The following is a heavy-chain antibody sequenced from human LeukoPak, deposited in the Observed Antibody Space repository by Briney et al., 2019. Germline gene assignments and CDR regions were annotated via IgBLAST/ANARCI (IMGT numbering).Heavy chain of an antibody. J-gene: IGHJ4*02. V-gene: IGHV3-23*01. D-gene: IGHD1-26*01. CDR1: GFTFSTYA. Sequence: GGSLRLSCAASGFTFSTYAMSWVRQAPGRGLEWVSTIGDSGDYTYYADSVKGRFTVYRDNSKSTLYLQMNSLRAEDTALYYCAKDVGSGTYYDYWGQGTLVTVSS. CDR2: IGDSGDYT. CDR3: AKDVGSGTYYDY.